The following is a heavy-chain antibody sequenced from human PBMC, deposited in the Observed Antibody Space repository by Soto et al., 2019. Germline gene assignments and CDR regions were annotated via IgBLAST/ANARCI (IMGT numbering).Heavy chain of an antibody. D-gene: IGHD1-26*01. CDR2: IHHSGST. CDR1: GGSISSGENF. J-gene: IGHJ4*02. CDR3: ARVGATLGRSEEYYFDY. V-gene: IGHV4-30-4*01. Sequence: SETLSLTCTVSGGSISSGENFWNWIRESPGKGLDWIGYIHHSGSTYYNPSLKSRLTISVDKSKNQISLKLSSVTAADTAVYYCARVGATLGRSEEYYFDYWGQGTLVTLSS.